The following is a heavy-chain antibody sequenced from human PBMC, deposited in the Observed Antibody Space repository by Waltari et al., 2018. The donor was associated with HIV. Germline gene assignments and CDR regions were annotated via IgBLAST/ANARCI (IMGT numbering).Heavy chain of an antibody. Sequence: EVQLVESGGGLVQPGGSLRLSCAASGFTFSRYWMHWGRRAPGKGLVWVSRINSDGSNTDYADSVSGRITISRDNAKNTLYLEMNSLRAEDTAVYYCARGLSLGDRYRIDYFHYWGQGALVTVSS. CDR1: GFTFSRYW. V-gene: IGHV3-74*01. J-gene: IGHJ4*02. CDR2: INSDGSNT. CDR3: ARGLSLGDRYRIDYFHY. D-gene: IGHD4-17*01.